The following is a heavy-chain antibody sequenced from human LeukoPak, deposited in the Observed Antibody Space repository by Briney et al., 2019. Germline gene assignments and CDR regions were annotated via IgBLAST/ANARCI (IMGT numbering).Heavy chain of an antibody. D-gene: IGHD3-22*01. CDR2: IYHSGST. V-gene: IGHV4-38-2*01. CDR3: ARFLPYYYDSSGYSNWFDP. J-gene: IGHJ5*02. CDR1: GYSISSGYY. Sequence: PSETLSLTCAVSGYSISSGYYWGWIRQPPGKGLEWIGSIYHSGSTYYNPSLKSRVTISVDTSKNQFSLKLSSVTAAGTAVYYCARFLPYYYDSSGYSNWFDPWGQGTLVTVSS.